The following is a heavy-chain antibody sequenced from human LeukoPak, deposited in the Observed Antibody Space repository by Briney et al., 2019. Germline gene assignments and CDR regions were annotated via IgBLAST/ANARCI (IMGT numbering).Heavy chain of an antibody. CDR2: INHSGST. CDR3: ARGQDDFWSGYDRGSFDY. Sequence: PSETLSLTCAVYGGSFSGYYWSWIRQPPGKGLEWIGEINHSGSTNYNPSLKSRVTISVDTSKNQFSLKLSSVTAADTAVYYCARGQDDFWSGYDRGSFDYWGQGTLVTVSS. D-gene: IGHD3-3*01. V-gene: IGHV4-34*01. CDR1: GGSFSGYY. J-gene: IGHJ4*02.